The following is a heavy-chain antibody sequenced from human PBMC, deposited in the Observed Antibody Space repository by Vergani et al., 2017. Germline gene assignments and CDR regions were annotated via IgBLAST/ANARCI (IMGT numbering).Heavy chain of an antibody. Sequence: QAQLGQSDSEVKKPGDSVTLSCKTSGYTFVNHPITWVRQAPGQGLEWMGWISPYNHKTLYSQKVEGRVTMPSDTSSSTVFLELRRLTSEDTAIYYCARSQMATNDFDLWGRGTLVTVPS. CDR2: ISPYNHKT. V-gene: IGHV1-18*04. CDR3: ARSQMATNDFDL. D-gene: IGHD5-24*01. J-gene: IGHJ4*02. CDR1: GYTFVNHP.